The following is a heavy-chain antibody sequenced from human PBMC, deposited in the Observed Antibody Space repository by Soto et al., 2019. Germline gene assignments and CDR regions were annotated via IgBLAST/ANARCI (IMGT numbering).Heavy chain of an antibody. J-gene: IGHJ2*01. D-gene: IGHD3-16*02. CDR1: GFTFSSYA. Sequence: EVRLLESGGGLVQPGGSLRLSCAASGFTFSSYALNWVRQAPGKGLEWVSGISGSGGETYYADSVKGRVTISSDSSKNTVYLKMNSLRAEDTAVYYCAKPLSRWYFDLWGRGTLVTVSS. CDR3: AKPLSRWYFDL. V-gene: IGHV3-23*01. CDR2: ISGSGGET.